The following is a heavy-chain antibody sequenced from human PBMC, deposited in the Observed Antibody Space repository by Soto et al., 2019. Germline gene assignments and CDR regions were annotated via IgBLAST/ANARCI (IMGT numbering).Heavy chain of an antibody. D-gene: IGHD5-18*01. CDR1: GGSISSGGYY. CDR3: ARYDVDTAMVNDY. Sequence: SETLSLTCTVSGGSISSGGYYWSWIRQHPGKGLEWIGYIYYSGSTYYNPSLKSRVTISVDTSKNQFSLKLSSVTAADTAVYYCARYDVDTAMVNDYWGQGTLVTAPQ. CDR2: IYYSGST. V-gene: IGHV4-31*03. J-gene: IGHJ4*02.